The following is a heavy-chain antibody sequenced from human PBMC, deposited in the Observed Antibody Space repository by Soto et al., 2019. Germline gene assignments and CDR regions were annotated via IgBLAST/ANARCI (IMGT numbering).Heavy chain of an antibody. Sequence: EVQLVESGGGLVKPGGSLRLSCAASGFTFSSYSMNWVRQAPGKGLEWVSSISSSSSYIYYADSVKGRFTITRDNAKNSLYLQMNSLRAEDTAVYYCARDTVFDKPNYYRDVWGKGTTVTVSS. CDR3: ARDTVFDKPNYYRDV. V-gene: IGHV3-21*01. D-gene: IGHD3-3*01. J-gene: IGHJ6*03. CDR1: GFTFSSYS. CDR2: ISSSSSYI.